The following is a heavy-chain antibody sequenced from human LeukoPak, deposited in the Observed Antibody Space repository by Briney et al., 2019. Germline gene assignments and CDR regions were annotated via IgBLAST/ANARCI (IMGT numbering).Heavy chain of an antibody. CDR1: GFTFSSYA. V-gene: IGHV3-30-3*01. Sequence: GGSLRLSCAASGFTFSSYAMHWVRQAPGKGLEWVAVISYDGSNKYYADSVKGRFTISRDNSKNTPYLQMNSLRTEDTAVYYCARDGYDLDTPMVSTIFDCWGQGTLVTVSS. CDR2: ISYDGSNK. J-gene: IGHJ4*02. CDR3: ARDGYDLDTPMVSTIFDC. D-gene: IGHD5-18*01.